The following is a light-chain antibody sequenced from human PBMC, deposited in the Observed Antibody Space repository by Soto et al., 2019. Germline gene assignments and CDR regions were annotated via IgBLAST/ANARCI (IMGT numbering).Light chain of an antibody. CDR2: DAS. CDR3: QQRSNWPWT. J-gene: IGKJ1*01. CDR1: QSVSSY. Sequence: EIVLTQSPATLSLSPWERATLSCTASQSVSSYLAWYQQKPGQAPRLLIYDASNRATGIPARFSGSGSGTDFTLTISSLEPEDFAVYYCQQRSNWPWTFGQGTKVEIK. V-gene: IGKV3-11*01.